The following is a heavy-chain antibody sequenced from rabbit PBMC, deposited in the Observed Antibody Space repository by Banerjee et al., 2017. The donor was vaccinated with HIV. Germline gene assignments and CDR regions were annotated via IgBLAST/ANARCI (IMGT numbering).Heavy chain of an antibody. J-gene: IGHJ3*01. CDR3: ARDLAGVIGWNFGL. Sequence: QQQLVESGGGLVKPEGSLTLTCTASGFSFSGRYWVYWVRQAPGKGLEWIACIDADSSVSTTYANWAKGRFTISRTSSTTVTLQMTSLTAADTATYFCARDLAGVIGWNFGLWGQGTLVTVS. D-gene: IGHD4-1*01. V-gene: IGHV1S45*01. CDR1: GFSFSGRYW. CDR2: IDADSSVST.